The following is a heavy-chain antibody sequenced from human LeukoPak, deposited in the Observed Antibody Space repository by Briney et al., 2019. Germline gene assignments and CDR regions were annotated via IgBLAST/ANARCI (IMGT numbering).Heavy chain of an antibody. CDR1: GGTFSSHT. CDR3: ARDMEVYCSGGSCMDP. V-gene: IGHV1-69*04. Sequence: SVKVSCKASGGTFSSHTISWVRQAPGQGLEWMGRIIPILGIANYAQKFQGRVTITADKSTSTAYMELSSMRSEDTAAYYCARDMEVYCSGGSCMDPWGQGTLVTVSS. CDR2: IIPILGIA. J-gene: IGHJ5*02. D-gene: IGHD2-15*01.